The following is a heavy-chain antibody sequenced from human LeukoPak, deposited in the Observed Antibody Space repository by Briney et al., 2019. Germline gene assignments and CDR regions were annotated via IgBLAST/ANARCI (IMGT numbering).Heavy chain of an antibody. CDR1: GGSISSYY. CDR3: ARGGGYSLSHAFDI. Sequence: PSETLSLTCTVSGGSISSYYWSWIRQPPGKGLEWIGYIYYGGSTNYNPSLKSRVTISVDTSKNQFSLKLSSVTAADTAVYYCARGGGYSLSHAFDIWGQGTMVTVSS. CDR2: IYYGGST. V-gene: IGHV4-59*01. D-gene: IGHD5-18*01. J-gene: IGHJ3*02.